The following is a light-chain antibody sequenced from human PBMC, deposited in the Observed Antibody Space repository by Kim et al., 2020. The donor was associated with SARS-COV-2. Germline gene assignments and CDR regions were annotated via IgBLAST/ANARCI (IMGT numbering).Light chain of an antibody. Sequence: QSALTQPRSVSGSPGQSVTISCTGTDSDVAAYDYVSWCQQHPGKAPKLMIYDVNKRPSGVPDRFSGSRSGNTASLTISGLQSEDEADYYCYSYAGSYTVVFGGGTKVTVL. V-gene: IGLV2-11*01. CDR1: DSDVAAYDY. J-gene: IGLJ3*02. CDR2: DVN. CDR3: YSYAGSYTVV.